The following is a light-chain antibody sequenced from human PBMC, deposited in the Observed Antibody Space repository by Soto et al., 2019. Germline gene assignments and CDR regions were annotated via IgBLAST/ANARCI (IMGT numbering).Light chain of an antibody. CDR1: QGLFNSY. CDR2: DAS. CDR3: QQYERPPFA. Sequence: EIVLTQSPGTLSLFPGARATLSCRASQGLFNSYLAWYQQKPGQAPRLLIYDASSRAAGVPDRVTGGGSGTDFTLTISGLEPEDFALYFCQQYERPPFAFGQGTKLEIK. V-gene: IGKV3-20*01. J-gene: IGKJ2*01.